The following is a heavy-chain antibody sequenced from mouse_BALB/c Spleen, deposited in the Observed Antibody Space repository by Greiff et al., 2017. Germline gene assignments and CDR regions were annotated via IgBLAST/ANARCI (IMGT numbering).Heavy chain of an antibody. J-gene: IGHJ1*01. Sequence: QVQLQQSGPELVKPGASVRISCKASGYTFTSYYIHWVKQRPGQGLEWIGWIYPGNVNTKYNEKFKGKATLTADKSSSTAYMQLSSLTSEDSAVYFCAQLGRGYFDVWGAGTTVTVSS. D-gene: IGHD4-1*02. CDR1: GYTFTSYY. CDR3: AQLGRGYFDV. V-gene: IGHV1S56*01. CDR2: IYPGNVNT.